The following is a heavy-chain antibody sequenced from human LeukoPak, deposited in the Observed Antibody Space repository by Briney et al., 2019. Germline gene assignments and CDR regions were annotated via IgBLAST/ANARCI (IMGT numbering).Heavy chain of an antibody. CDR2: IYYSGST. CDR3: ARGVSYYDSSGYYNEYFQH. J-gene: IGHJ1*01. V-gene: IGHV4-59*08. Sequence: SETLSLTCTVSGGSISSYHWSWIRQPPGKGLEWIGYIYYSGSTNYNPSLKSRVTISVDTSRNQFSLKLSSVTAADTAVYYCARGVSYYDSSGYYNEYFQHWGQGTLVTVSS. D-gene: IGHD3-22*01. CDR1: GGSISSYH.